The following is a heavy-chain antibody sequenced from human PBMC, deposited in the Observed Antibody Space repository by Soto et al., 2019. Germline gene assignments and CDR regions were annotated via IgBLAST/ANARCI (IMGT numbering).Heavy chain of an antibody. D-gene: IGHD2-2*01. Sequence: EVQLVESGGGLVQPGRSLRLSCAASGFTFDDYAMHWVRQAPGKGLEWVSGISWNSGSIGYADSVKGRFTISRDNAKNSLYLQMNSRRAEDTALYYCAKGGPGAYYFDYWGQGTLVTVSS. V-gene: IGHV3-9*01. J-gene: IGHJ4*02. CDR3: AKGGPGAYYFDY. CDR2: ISWNSGSI. CDR1: GFTFDDYA.